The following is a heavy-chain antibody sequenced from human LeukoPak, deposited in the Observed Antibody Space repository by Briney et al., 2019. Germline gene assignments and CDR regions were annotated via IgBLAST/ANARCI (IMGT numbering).Heavy chain of an antibody. Sequence: SETLSLTCAVYGGSFSGYYWSWIRQPPGKGLEWIGEINHSGSTNYNPSLKSRVTKSVDTSKNQFSLKLSSVTAADTAVYYCAREVVVVTAIPDAFDIWGQGTMVTVSS. CDR3: AREVVVVTAIPDAFDI. CDR2: INHSGST. CDR1: GGSFSGYY. J-gene: IGHJ3*02. D-gene: IGHD2-21*02. V-gene: IGHV4-34*01.